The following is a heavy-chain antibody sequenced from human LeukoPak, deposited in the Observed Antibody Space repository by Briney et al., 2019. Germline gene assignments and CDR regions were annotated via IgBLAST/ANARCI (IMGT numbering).Heavy chain of an antibody. J-gene: IGHJ1*01. CDR2: INTNTGNP. Sequence: ASVKVSCKASGYIFAIYALIWVRQAPGQGLELMGWINTNTGNPTYAQGFTGRFVFSLDTSVSTAYLQISSLKAEETAVYYCARDYTLTLGTTTYFQHWGQGTLVTVSS. CDR1: GYIFAIYA. V-gene: IGHV7-4-1*02. D-gene: IGHD1-7*01. CDR3: ARDYTLTLGTTTYFQH.